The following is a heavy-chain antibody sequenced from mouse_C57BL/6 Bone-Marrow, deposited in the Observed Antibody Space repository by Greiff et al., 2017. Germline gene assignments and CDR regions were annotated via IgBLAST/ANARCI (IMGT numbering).Heavy chain of an antibody. Sequence: VQLQQSGAELVRPGASVTLSCKASGYTFTDYEMHWVKQTPVHGLEWIGAIDPETGGTAYNQKFKGKAILTADKSSSTAYMELRSLTSEDAAVYYCTREDYDDYWGQGTTLTVSS. CDR2: IDPETGGT. V-gene: IGHV1-15*01. CDR1: GYTFTDYE. CDR3: TREDYDDY. J-gene: IGHJ2*01. D-gene: IGHD2-4*01.